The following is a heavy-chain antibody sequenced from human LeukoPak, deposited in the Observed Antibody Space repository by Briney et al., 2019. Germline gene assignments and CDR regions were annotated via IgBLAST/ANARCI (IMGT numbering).Heavy chain of an antibody. D-gene: IGHD5-18*01. CDR2: INHSGST. J-gene: IGHJ4*02. CDR1: GGSISSSSYY. CDR3: ARGYSYGSRFRY. V-gene: IGHV4-39*07. Sequence: ETLSLTCTVSGGSISSSSYYWSWIRQPPGKGLEWIGEINHSGSTNYNPSLKSRVTISVDTSKNQFSLKLSSVTAADTAVYYRARGYSYGSRFRYWGQGTLVTVSS.